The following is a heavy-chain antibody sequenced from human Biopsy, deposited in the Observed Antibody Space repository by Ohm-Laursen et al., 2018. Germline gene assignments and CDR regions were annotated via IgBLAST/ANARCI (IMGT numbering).Heavy chain of an antibody. CDR2: ISHSGST. V-gene: IGHV4-31*01. D-gene: IGHD6-13*01. Sequence: SETLSLTCTVSGASISSAAYHWSWIRQLPGKGLEWIGYISHSGSTSYNPSLRSLVTISTDTSTNQFSLKVRSVTAADTAMYYCAGATSGTSLYDPLGQGILVTVSS. J-gene: IGHJ5*02. CDR1: GASISSAAYH. CDR3: AGATSGTSLYDP.